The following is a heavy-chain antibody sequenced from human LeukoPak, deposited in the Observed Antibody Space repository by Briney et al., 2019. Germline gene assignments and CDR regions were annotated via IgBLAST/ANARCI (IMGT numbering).Heavy chain of an antibody. CDR1: GYTFTGYY. V-gene: IGHV1-2*02. D-gene: IGHD3-22*01. Sequence: GASVKVSCKASGYTFTGYYMHWVRQAPGQGLEWMGWINPNSGGTNYAQKFQGRVSMTRDTSVSTTYMELSRLKSDDTAVYYCARVPPGSSGYYKDYWGQGTLVTVSS. CDR2: INPNSGGT. J-gene: IGHJ4*02. CDR3: ARVPPGSSGYYKDY.